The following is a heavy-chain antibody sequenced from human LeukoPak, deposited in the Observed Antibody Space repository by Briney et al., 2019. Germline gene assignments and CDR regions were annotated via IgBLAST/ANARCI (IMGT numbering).Heavy chain of an antibody. CDR1: GFSFSVYW. CDR2: ISWNSGSI. D-gene: IGHD5-12*01. Sequence: GGSLRLSCAASGFSFSVYWMHWVRQAPGKGLEWVSGISWNSGSIGYADSVKGRFTISRDNAKNSLYLQMNSLRAEDMALYYCAKGGYSGYDLEGLFDYWGQGTLVTVSS. V-gene: IGHV3-9*03. CDR3: AKGGYSGYDLEGLFDY. J-gene: IGHJ4*02.